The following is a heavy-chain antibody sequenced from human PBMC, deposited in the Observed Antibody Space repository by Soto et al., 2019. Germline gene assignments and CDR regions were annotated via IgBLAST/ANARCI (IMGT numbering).Heavy chain of an antibody. D-gene: IGHD6-19*01. V-gene: IGHV1-24*01. CDR2: FDPEDGET. J-gene: IGHJ4*01. CDR1: GYTLTELS. Sequence: ASVKVSCKVSGYTLTELSMHWVRQAPGKGLEWMGGFDPEDGETTYAQKFQGRVTMTGDKSKDTAYMELSSLRSDDTAVYYCTRDLEGMAVTGGYYVDYWG. CDR3: TRDLEGMAVTGGYYVDY.